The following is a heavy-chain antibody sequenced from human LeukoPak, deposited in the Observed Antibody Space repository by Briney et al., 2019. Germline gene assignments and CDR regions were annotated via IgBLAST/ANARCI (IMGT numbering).Heavy chain of an antibody. J-gene: IGHJ4*02. Sequence: ASVKVSCKASGYTFTSYGISWVRQAPGQGLEWMGWISAYNGNTNYAQKLQGRVTMTTDTSTSTAYMELRSLRSDDTAVYYCERSHNYYGSGSYYNYNFYYFDYWGQGTLVTVSS. CDR2: ISAYNGNT. CDR1: GYTFTSYG. V-gene: IGHV1-18*01. D-gene: IGHD3-10*01. CDR3: ERSHNYYGSGSYYNYNFYYFDY.